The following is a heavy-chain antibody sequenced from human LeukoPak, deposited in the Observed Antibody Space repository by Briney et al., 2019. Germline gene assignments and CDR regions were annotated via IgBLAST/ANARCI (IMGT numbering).Heavy chain of an antibody. CDR3: ARERQDTILHSGAFDI. J-gene: IGHJ3*02. CDR1: GFTFSSYA. V-gene: IGHV3-23*01. Sequence: GGSLRLSCAASGFTFSSYAMSWVRQAPGKGLEWVSAISGSGGSTYYADSVKGRFTISRDNSKNTLYLQVNSLRAEDTAVYFCARERQDTILHSGAFDIWGQGTMVTVSS. CDR2: ISGSGGST. D-gene: IGHD2-21*01.